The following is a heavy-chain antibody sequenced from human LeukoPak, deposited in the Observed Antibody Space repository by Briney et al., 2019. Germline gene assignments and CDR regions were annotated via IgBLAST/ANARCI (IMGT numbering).Heavy chain of an antibody. CDR2: IYYSGST. J-gene: IGHJ4*02. CDR3: ARLYRGNFYFDY. CDR1: GGSVTNSLYY. Sequence: SETLSLTCTVSGGSVTNSLYYWAWLRQPPGKGLEWIGSIYYSGSTYCNPSLKSRVTISVDTSKNHFSLKLNSVTAADTAVYYCARLYRGNFYFDYWGQGTLVTVSS. D-gene: IGHD1-7*01. V-gene: IGHV4-39*02.